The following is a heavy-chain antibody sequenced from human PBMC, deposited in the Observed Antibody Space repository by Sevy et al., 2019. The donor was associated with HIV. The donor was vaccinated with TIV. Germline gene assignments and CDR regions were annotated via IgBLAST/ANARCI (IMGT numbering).Heavy chain of an antibody. Sequence: GGSLRLSCAASGFTFSNAWMSWVRRAPGKGLEWVGHTKSKTDGGTTDYAAPVKGRFTISRDDSKNTLYLLMNSLKTEDTAVYYCTTGKQQLVTDAFDIWGQGTMVTVSS. J-gene: IGHJ3*02. CDR3: TTGKQQLVTDAFDI. D-gene: IGHD6-13*01. CDR1: GFTFSNAW. V-gene: IGHV3-15*01. CDR2: TKSKTDGGTT.